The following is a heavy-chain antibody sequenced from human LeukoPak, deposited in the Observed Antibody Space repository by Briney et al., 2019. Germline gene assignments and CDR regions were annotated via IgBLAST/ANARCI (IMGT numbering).Heavy chain of an antibody. CDR3: AKDLDCSSTTCYPDY. CDR2: IIPIFGIA. Sequence: ASVKVSCKASGGTFSSYAISWVRQAPGQGLEWMGRIIPIFGIANYAQKFQGRVTITADKSTSTAYMELSSLRSEDTAVYYCAKDLDCSSTTCYPDYWGQGTLVTVSS. D-gene: IGHD2-2*01. J-gene: IGHJ4*02. CDR1: GGTFSSYA. V-gene: IGHV1-69*04.